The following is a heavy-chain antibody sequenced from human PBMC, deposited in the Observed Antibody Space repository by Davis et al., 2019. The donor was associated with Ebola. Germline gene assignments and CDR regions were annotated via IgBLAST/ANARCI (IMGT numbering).Heavy chain of an antibody. Sequence: GGSLRLSCAASGFVFSHYVMSWVRQAPGTGLEWVSTLGTSADTYYAYSVKGRFTISRDNSKNTLYLQMNGLRVEDTAIYYCAKDTSNIWFDIWGQGTMVTVSS. CDR2: LGTSADT. CDR3: AKDTSNIWFDI. D-gene: IGHD1-26*01. CDR1: GFVFSHYV. J-gene: IGHJ3*02. V-gene: IGHV3-23*01.